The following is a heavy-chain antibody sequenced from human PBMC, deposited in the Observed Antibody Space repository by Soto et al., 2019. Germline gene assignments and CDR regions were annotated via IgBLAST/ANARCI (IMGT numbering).Heavy chain of an antibody. J-gene: IGHJ4*02. CDR2: IRAYNGNT. Sequence: QVQLVQSGAEVKKPGASVKVSGKASGYTFTSCGSRLVRQAPGQGVEWMGLIRAYNGNTNYAQKVQGRVTMTTDTSTRTAYMELRSLRSDDTAVYYCARTYSPFDSWGQGTLVTVSS. CDR1: GYTFTSCG. V-gene: IGHV1-18*01. CDR3: ARTYSPFDS. D-gene: IGHD5-12*01.